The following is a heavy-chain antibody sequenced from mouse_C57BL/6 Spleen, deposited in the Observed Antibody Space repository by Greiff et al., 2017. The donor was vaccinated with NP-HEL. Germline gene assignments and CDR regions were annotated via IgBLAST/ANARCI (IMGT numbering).Heavy chain of an antibody. J-gene: IGHJ2*01. CDR3: ARGYYGSSYLDY. CDR1: GFTFSDYY. D-gene: IGHD1-1*01. CDR2: INYDGSST. Sequence: EVQVVESEGGLVQPGSSMKLSCTASGFTFSDYYMAWVRQVPEKGLEWVANINYDGSSTYYLDSLKSRFIISRDNAKNILYLQMSSLKSEDTATYYCARGYYGSSYLDYWGQGTTLTVSS. V-gene: IGHV5-16*01.